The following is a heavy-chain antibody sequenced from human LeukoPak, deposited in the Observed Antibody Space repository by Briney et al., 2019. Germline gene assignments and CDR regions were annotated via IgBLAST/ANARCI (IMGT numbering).Heavy chain of an antibody. Sequence: SQTLSLTCAISGDSVSSTAWNWIRQSPSRGLEWLGRTYYRSKWYNDYAVSVRSRITINPDTSKNQFSLQLNSVTPEDTAVYYCARGGRGYCTSISCYFDYGGQGTLVTVSS. CDR2: TYYRSKWYN. J-gene: IGHJ4*02. D-gene: IGHD2-2*01. V-gene: IGHV6-1*01. CDR3: ARGGRGYCTSISCYFDY. CDR1: GDSVSSTA.